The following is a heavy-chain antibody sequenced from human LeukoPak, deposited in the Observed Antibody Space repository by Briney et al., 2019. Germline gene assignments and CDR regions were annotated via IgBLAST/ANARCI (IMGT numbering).Heavy chain of an antibody. CDR1: GGTFSSYA. J-gene: IGHJ5*02. CDR2: IIPIFGTA. CDR3: ARGPDAYCSGGSCYASNWFDP. D-gene: IGHD2-15*01. V-gene: IGHV1-69*05. Sequence: GASVKVSCKASGGTFSSYAISWVRQAPGQGLEWMGRIIPIFGTANYAQKFQGRVTITTDESTSTAYMELSSLRSEDTAVYYCARGPDAYCSGGSCYASNWFDPWGQGTLVTVSS.